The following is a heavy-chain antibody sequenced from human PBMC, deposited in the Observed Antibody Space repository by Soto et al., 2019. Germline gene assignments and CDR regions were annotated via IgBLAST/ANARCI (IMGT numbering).Heavy chain of an antibody. CDR3: ARGGPGVVVVAAVGDVDY. CDR1: GYTFTSYG. D-gene: IGHD2-15*01. Sequence: QVQLVQSGAEVKKPGASVKVSCKASGYTFTSYGISWVRQAPGQGLEWMGWISAYNGNTNYAQKLQGRVTMTTDTPTSKAYMKLRSLRSDDTAVYYCARGGPGVVVVAAVGDVDYWGQGTLVTVSS. CDR2: ISAYNGNT. J-gene: IGHJ4*02. V-gene: IGHV1-18*01.